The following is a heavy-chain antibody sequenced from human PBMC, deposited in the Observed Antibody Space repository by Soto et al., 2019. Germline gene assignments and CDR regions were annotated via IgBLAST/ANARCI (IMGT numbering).Heavy chain of an antibody. Sequence: EVQLLESGGGLVQPGGSLRLSCAASGFTFSSYAMSWVRQAPGKGLEWVSAISGSGGSTYYADSVKGRFTISRDNSKNTLYLQMNSLRAEDTAVYYCAKDPIPSYDLWSGYYFDYWGQGTLVTVSS. CDR2: ISGSGGST. D-gene: IGHD3-3*01. CDR3: AKDPIPSYDLWSGYYFDY. J-gene: IGHJ4*02. V-gene: IGHV3-23*01. CDR1: GFTFSSYA.